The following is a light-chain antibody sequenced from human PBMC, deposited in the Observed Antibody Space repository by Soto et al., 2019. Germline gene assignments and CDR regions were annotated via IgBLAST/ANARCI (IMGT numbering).Light chain of an antibody. Sequence: EVVMTQSPVTLSVSPGERATLSCGASQSVRSYLAWYQQKPGQAPRLLIHGASTRAPGIPARFSGSGSGTDFTLTISSLQSEDFAVYYCQQYNNWPPVTFGQGTKVDIK. J-gene: IGKJ1*01. CDR2: GAS. CDR3: QQYNNWPPVT. V-gene: IGKV3-15*01. CDR1: QSVRSY.